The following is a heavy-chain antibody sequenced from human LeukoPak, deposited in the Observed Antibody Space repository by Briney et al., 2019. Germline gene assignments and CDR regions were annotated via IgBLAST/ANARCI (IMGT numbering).Heavy chain of an antibody. Sequence: PGGSLRLSCAASGFTFSSYSMNWVRQAPGKGLEWVSSISSSSSYIYYVDSVKGRFTISRDNAKNSLYLQMNSLRAEDTAVYYCAKSGSGAFEFDYWGQGTLVTVSS. J-gene: IGHJ4*02. D-gene: IGHD3-10*01. CDR2: ISSSSSYI. CDR3: AKSGSGAFEFDY. CDR1: GFTFSSYS. V-gene: IGHV3-21*01.